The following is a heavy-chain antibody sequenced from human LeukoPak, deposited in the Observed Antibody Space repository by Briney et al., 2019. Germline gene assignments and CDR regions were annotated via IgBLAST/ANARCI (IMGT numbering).Heavy chain of an antibody. CDR3: AKDVGHYYYYMDV. J-gene: IGHJ6*03. CDR2: ISYDGINK. CDR1: GFTFSSHG. V-gene: IGHV3-30*18. Sequence: GGSLRLSCAGSGFTFSSHGMHWVRQAPGKGLEWVAVISYDGINKYSADSVKGRFTISRDNAKNSLYLQMNSLRAEDTALYYCAKDVGHYYYYMDVWGKGTTVTISS.